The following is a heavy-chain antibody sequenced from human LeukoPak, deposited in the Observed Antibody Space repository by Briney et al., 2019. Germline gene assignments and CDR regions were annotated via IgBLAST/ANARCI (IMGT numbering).Heavy chain of an antibody. CDR2: IKQDGSEK. CDR1: GFTFSSYW. Sequence: GGSLRLSWAASGFTFSSYWMSWVRQAPGKGLEWVANIKQDGSEKYYVDSVKGRFTISRDNSKNTLYLQMNSLRAEDTAVYYCAKDSYYDSSGPDYWGQGTLVTVSS. CDR3: AKDSYYDSSGPDY. J-gene: IGHJ4*02. V-gene: IGHV3-7*01. D-gene: IGHD3-22*01.